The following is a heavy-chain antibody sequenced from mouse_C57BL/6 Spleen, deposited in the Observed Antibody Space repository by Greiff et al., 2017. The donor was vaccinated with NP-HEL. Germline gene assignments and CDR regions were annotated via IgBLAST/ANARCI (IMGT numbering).Heavy chain of an antibody. Sequence: QVQLQQSGAELVRPGASVTLSCKASGYTFTDYEMHWVKQTPVHGLEWIGAIDPEIGGTAYNQKFKGKAILTADKSSSTAYMELRSLTSEDSAVYYCTRMNDHYAMDYWGQGTSVTVSS. CDR1: GYTFTDYE. J-gene: IGHJ4*01. V-gene: IGHV1-15*01. D-gene: IGHD2-3*01. CDR3: TRMNDHYAMDY. CDR2: IDPEIGGT.